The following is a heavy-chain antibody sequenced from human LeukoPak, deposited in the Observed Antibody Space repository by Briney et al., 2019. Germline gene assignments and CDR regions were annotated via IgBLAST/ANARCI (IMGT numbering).Heavy chain of an antibody. Sequence: GASVKVSCRASGYSFTGYYIHWVRQAPGQGLQWMGRIKPNTGVANYAQNFKGRVTMTRDTSINTAYMELSRLISDDTAVYYCAGESGDFVWLTGWPDPWGQGTLVTVSS. CDR3: AGESGDFVWLTGWPDP. J-gene: IGHJ5*02. D-gene: IGHD3-9*01. CDR2: IKPNTGVA. CDR1: GYSFTGYY. V-gene: IGHV1-2*06.